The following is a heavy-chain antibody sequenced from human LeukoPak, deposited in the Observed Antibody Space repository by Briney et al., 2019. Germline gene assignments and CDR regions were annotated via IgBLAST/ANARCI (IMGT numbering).Heavy chain of an antibody. CDR2: INHSGST. Sequence: SSETLSLTCAVYGGSFSGYYWSWIRQPPGKVLEWIGEINHSGSTNSNPSLKSRVTISVNTSKNQFSLKLSSVTAADTAVYYCARTRPDIVVVPAAISQRGYYYYYYYMDVWGKGTTVTVSS. V-gene: IGHV4-34*01. D-gene: IGHD2-2*02. CDR1: GGSFSGYY. CDR3: ARTRPDIVVVPAAISQRGYYYYYYYMDV. J-gene: IGHJ6*03.